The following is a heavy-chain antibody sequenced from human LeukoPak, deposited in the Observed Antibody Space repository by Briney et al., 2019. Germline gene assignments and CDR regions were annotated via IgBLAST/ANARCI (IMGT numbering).Heavy chain of an antibody. CDR2: IRSKAYGGTT. CDR1: GFTFGDYA. J-gene: IGHJ4*02. Sequence: PGGSLRLSCTASGFTFGDYAMSWVRQAPGKGLEWVGFIRSKAYGGTTEYAASVEGRFTISRDDSKSIAYLQMNSLKTEDTAVYYCTRSYYDSSGYYYYFDYWGQGTLVTVSS. CDR3: TRSYYDSSGYYYYFDY. V-gene: IGHV3-49*04. D-gene: IGHD3-22*01.